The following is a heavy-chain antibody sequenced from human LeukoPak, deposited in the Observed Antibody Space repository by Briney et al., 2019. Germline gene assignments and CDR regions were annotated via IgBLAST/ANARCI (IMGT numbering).Heavy chain of an antibody. J-gene: IGHJ4*02. D-gene: IGHD6-13*01. CDR3: AREGGNSTSWGYFDY. CDR2: ISWDGNKK. V-gene: IGHV3-30*04. Sequence: GGSLRLSCGASGFTFRGYTMHWVRQAPGKGLQWVAVISWDGNKKFYADSVEGRFTISRDNSKNTLSLQMNSLRLEDMALYYCAREGGNSTSWGYFDYWGQGTLVTVSS. CDR1: GFTFRGYT.